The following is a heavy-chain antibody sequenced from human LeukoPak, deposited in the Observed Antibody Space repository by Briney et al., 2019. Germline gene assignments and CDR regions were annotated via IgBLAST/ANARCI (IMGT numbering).Heavy chain of an antibody. CDR2: TYYRSKWYN. CDR3: ASLGASIVGAPMAAFDI. Sequence: SQTLSLTCAISGDSVSSNSAAWNWIRQSPSRGLEWLGRTYYRSKWYNDYAVSVKSRITINPDTSKNQFSLQLNSVTPEDTAVYYCASLGASIVGAPMAAFDIWGQGTMVTVSS. CDR1: GDSVSSNSAA. D-gene: IGHD1-26*01. V-gene: IGHV6-1*01. J-gene: IGHJ3*02.